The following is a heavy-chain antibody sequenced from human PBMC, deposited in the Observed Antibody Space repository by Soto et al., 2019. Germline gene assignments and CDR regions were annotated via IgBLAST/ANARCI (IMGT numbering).Heavy chain of an antibody. CDR1: GFTVSSNY. V-gene: IGHV3-53*04. Sequence: EVQVVESGGGLVQPGGSLRLSCAASGFTVSSNYMTWVRQAPGKGLAWVSTLYSGGSTYYADSVKGRFTISRHNSKNTVYLQMNILRADDTAVYYCARDSDYGMDVWGQGTTVTVSS. CDR3: ARDSDYGMDV. CDR2: LYSGGST. J-gene: IGHJ6*02. D-gene: IGHD3-10*01.